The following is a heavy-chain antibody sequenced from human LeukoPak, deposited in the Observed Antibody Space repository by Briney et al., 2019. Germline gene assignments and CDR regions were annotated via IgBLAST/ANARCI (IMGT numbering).Heavy chain of an antibody. CDR3: AKDSGYSGYPGGFDY. D-gene: IGHD5-12*01. Sequence: GGSLRLSCAASGFTFSSYGMHWVRQAPGKGLEWVAVISYDGSNKYYADSVKGRFTISRDNSKNTLYLQMNSLRAEDTAVYYCAKDSGYSGYPGGFDYWGQGTLVTVSS. J-gene: IGHJ4*02. CDR1: GFTFSSYG. CDR2: ISYDGSNK. V-gene: IGHV3-30*18.